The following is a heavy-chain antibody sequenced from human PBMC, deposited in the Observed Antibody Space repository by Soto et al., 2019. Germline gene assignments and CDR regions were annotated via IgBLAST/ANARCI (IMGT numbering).Heavy chain of an antibody. CDR2: INPSGGST. Sequence: ASVKVSCKGSGYTFTSYYMHWLRQSPGQGLEWMGIINPSGGSTSYAQKFQGRVAMTRDTSTSTVYMELSSLRSEDTAVYYCAREVYDILTSYYPNYYYGMDVWGQGTTVTVSS. J-gene: IGHJ6*02. D-gene: IGHD3-9*01. CDR3: AREVYDILTSYYPNYYYGMDV. V-gene: IGHV1-46*01. CDR1: GYTFTSYY.